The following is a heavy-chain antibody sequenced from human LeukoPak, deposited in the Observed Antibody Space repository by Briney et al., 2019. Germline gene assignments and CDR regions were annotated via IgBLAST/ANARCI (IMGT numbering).Heavy chain of an antibody. CDR2: IYYSGST. Sequence: SETLSLTCTVSGGPISPYYWSWIRQPPGKGLEWIGYIYYSGSTNYNPSLNSRVTISVDTSKNQFSLKLSSMTDADTAVYYCARHGGGGESYPRVFDYWGRGNLVTASS. CDR3: ARHGGGGESYPRVFDY. CDR1: GGPISPYY. J-gene: IGHJ4*02. D-gene: IGHD1-26*01. V-gene: IGHV4-59*08.